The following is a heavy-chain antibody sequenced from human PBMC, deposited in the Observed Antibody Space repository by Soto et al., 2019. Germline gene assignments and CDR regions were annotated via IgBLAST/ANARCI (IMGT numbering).Heavy chain of an antibody. J-gene: IGHJ6*02. D-gene: IGHD3-3*01. CDR2: VXXXXDIT. CDR1: EFTFSSYS. Sequence: EVQLLESGGGLVQPGGSLRLSCAASEFTFSSYSMIWVRQAPGKGLEWVSGVXXXXDITYYAESVKGRFTISRDNSKXXXXXXXXXXXXXXXXXXXXXXGHFGVTMDVWGQGTRVTGSS. CDR3: XXGHFGVTMDV. V-gene: IGHV3-23*01.